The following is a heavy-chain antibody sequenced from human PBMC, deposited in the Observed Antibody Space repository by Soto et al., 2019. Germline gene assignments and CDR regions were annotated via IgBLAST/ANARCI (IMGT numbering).Heavy chain of an antibody. D-gene: IGHD6-13*01. Sequence: QVQLVQSGAEVKKPGASVKVSCKASGYTFTSYDINWVRQATGQGLEWMGWMNPNSGNTGYAQKFQGRVTMTRNTSVGTAYMELSSLRSEDTAVYYCAIRGYSSSWYYYYYYGMDVWGQGTTVTVSS. CDR1: GYTFTSYD. J-gene: IGHJ6*02. CDR2: MNPNSGNT. V-gene: IGHV1-8*01. CDR3: AIRGYSSSWYYYYYYGMDV.